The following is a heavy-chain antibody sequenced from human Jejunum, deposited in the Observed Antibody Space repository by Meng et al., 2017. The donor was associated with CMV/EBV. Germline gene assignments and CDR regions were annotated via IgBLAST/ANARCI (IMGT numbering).Heavy chain of an antibody. CDR1: STFRNSG. Sequence: STFRNSGASWVRQAPGKGLEWVASIRSDGTDEYYADSVKGRFTLSRDNSKTTLSLQMHSLRAEDTAVYYCAKDPHDFWTTYYLGSWGQGTLVTVSS. J-gene: IGHJ4*02. V-gene: IGHV3-30*02. CDR3: AKDPHDFWTTYYLGS. CDR2: IRSDGTDE. D-gene: IGHD3/OR15-3a*01.